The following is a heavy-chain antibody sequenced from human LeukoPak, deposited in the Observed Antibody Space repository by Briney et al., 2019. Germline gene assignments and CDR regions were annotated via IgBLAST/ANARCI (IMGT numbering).Heavy chain of an antibody. CDR2: ITSSGSTI. CDR1: GFTFSRYE. CDR3: AELGITMIGGV. V-gene: IGHV3-48*03. Sequence: GGSLRLSCAASGFTFSRYEMNWVRQAPGKGLEWVSYITSSGSTIYYADSVKGRFTISRDNAKNSLYLQMNSLRAEDTAVYYCAELGITMIGGVWGKGTTVTISS. J-gene: IGHJ6*04. D-gene: IGHD3-10*02.